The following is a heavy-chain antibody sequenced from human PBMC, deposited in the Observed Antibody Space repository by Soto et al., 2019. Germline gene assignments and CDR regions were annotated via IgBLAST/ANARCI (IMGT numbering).Heavy chain of an antibody. V-gene: IGHV4-34*01. CDR1: GGSFSGYY. J-gene: IGHJ5*02. CDR3: AMRYSSGRRFDP. Sequence: QVQLQQWGAGLLKPSETLSLTCAVYGGSFSGYYWSWIRQPPGKGLEWIGEINHSGSTNYNPSLKRRVTISVDTSKNQFSLKLSSVTAADTAVYYCAMRYSSGRRFDPWGQGTLVTVSS. D-gene: IGHD6-19*01. CDR2: INHSGST.